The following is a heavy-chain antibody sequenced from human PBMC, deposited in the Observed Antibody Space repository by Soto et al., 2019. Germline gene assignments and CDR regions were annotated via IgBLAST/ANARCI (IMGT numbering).Heavy chain of an antibody. Sequence: ASVKVSCKASGYTFTSYGISWVRQAPGQGLEWMGWISAYNGNTNYAQKLQGRVTMTTDTSTSTAYMELRSLRSDDTAVYYCARGGRALTQNLEHDYWGQGTLVTVSS. CDR3: ARGGRALTQNLEHDY. J-gene: IGHJ4*02. V-gene: IGHV1-18*01. CDR1: GYTFTSYG. D-gene: IGHD1-1*01. CDR2: ISAYNGNT.